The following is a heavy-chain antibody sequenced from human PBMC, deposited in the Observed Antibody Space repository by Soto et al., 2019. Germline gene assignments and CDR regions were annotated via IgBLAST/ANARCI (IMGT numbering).Heavy chain of an antibody. Sequence: QVQLVESGGGVVQPGRSLRLSCAASGFTFNNFGIHWVRQAPGTGLEWVAVIWYDGSNKFYADSVKGRFTISRDNSKNTLYLQMNSLRADDAAGYYCARAPALYSGTYYFDSWGQGTLVTVSS. J-gene: IGHJ4*02. V-gene: IGHV3-33*01. D-gene: IGHD1-26*01. CDR2: IWYDGSNK. CDR1: GFTFNNFG. CDR3: ARAPALYSGTYYFDS.